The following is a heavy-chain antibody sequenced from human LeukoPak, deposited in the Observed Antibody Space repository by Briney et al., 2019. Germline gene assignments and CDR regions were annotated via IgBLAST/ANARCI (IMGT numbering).Heavy chain of an antibody. J-gene: IGHJ4*02. CDR3: AAGLAARPFFYFDY. CDR2: IVVGSGNK. D-gene: IGHD6-6*01. Sequence: SVKVSCKASGFTFTSSAVQWVRQARGQRLEWIGWIVVGSGNKNYAQKFQERVTITRDMSTSTAYMELSSLRSEDTAVYYCAAGLAARPFFYFDYWGQGTLVTVSS. CDR1: GFTFTSSA. V-gene: IGHV1-58*01.